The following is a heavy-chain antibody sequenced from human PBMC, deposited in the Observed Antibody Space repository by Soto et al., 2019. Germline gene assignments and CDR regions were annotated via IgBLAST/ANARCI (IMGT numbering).Heavy chain of an antibody. J-gene: IGHJ4*02. CDR2: ISSSSSTI. D-gene: IGHD2-2*01. CDR3: ARSPPGCSSTSCYDTGFDY. V-gene: IGHV3-48*01. CDR1: GFTFSSYS. Sequence: GGSLRLSCAASGFTFSSYSMNWVRQAPGKGLEWVSYISSSSSTIYYADSVKGRFTISRDNAKNSLYLQMNSLRAEDTAVYYCARSPPGCSSTSCYDTGFDYWGQGTLVTVSS.